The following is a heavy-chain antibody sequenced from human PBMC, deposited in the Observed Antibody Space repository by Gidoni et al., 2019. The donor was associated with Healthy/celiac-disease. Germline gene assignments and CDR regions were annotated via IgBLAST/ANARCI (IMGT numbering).Heavy chain of an antibody. V-gene: IGHV1-2*02. CDR2: INPNSGGT. CDR3: ARAGPNVLRFLEWASRNKGVVWFDP. Sequence: QVQLVQSGAEVKKPGASVKVSCKASGYTFTGYYMHWVRQAPGQGLEWMGWINPNSGGTNYAQKFQGRVTMTRDTSISTAYMELSRLRSDDTAVYYCARAGPNVLRFLEWASRNKGVVWFDPWGQGTLVTVSS. D-gene: IGHD3-3*01. CDR1: GYTFTGYY. J-gene: IGHJ5*02.